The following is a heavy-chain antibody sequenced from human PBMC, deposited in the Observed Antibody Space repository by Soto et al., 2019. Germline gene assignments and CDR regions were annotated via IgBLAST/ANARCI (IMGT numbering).Heavy chain of an antibody. CDR3: ARSNGIAAAGPPFDY. CDR2: ISTYNGNT. J-gene: IGHJ4*02. D-gene: IGHD6-13*01. V-gene: IGHV1-18*01. Sequence: QVQLVQSGAEVKKPGASVKVSCKASGYTFTSYGVSWVRQAPGQGLEWMGWISTYNGNTHYAEKLQGRVTMPTDTSTTTANMELRSLRSDDTAVYYCARSNGIAAAGPPFDYWGQGTLVTVSS. CDR1: GYTFTSYG.